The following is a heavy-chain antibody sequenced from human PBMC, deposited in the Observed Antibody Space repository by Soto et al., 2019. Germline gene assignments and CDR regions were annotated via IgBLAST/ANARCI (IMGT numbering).Heavy chain of an antibody. CDR1: GGSVTRDNYY. V-gene: IGHV4-31*03. CDR2: IYFNGRT. CDR3: ARGSSGDNPMKMIFDY. Sequence: QVQLRESGPGLVKPSETLSLSCTVSGGSVTRDNYYWSWVRLHPGKGLEWIGYIYFNGRTYYSPSPKPRVTISPDSSKDQFFLKMISVTPADTAVYFCARGSSGDNPMKMIFDYWGPGSLVTVSS. D-gene: IGHD3-22*01. J-gene: IGHJ4*02.